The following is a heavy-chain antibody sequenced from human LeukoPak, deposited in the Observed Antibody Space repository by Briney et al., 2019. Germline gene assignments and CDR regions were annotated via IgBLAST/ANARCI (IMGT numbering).Heavy chain of an antibody. CDR1: GFTFSSYS. Sequence: PGGSLRLSCAASGFTFSSYSMNWVRQAPGKGLEWVSYISSSSSYTNYADSVKGRSTISRDNAKNSLYLQMNSLRAEDTAVYYCASLGEMATSFDYWGQGTLVTVSS. V-gene: IGHV3-21*05. CDR2: ISSSSSYT. D-gene: IGHD5-24*01. CDR3: ASLGEMATSFDY. J-gene: IGHJ4*02.